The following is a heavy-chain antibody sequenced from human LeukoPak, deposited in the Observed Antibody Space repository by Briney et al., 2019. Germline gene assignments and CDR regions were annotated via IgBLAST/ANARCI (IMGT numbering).Heavy chain of an antibody. J-gene: IGHJ4*02. V-gene: IGHV3-23*01. CDR3: AKWGDFDILTGYYVSDF. CDR1: GFTFSNYA. CDR2: VTGRAGST. Sequence: GGSLRLSCVASGFTFSNYAMSWVRQAPGKRLEWVSAVTGRAGSTYYADSVKGRFTISRDNSRNTLFLQMNSLRAEDTAIYYCAKWGDFDILTGYYVSDFWDQGTLVTVSS. D-gene: IGHD3-9*01.